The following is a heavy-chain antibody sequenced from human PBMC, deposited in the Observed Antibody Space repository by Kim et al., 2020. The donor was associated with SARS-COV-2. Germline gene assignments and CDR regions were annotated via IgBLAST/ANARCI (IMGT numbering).Heavy chain of an antibody. D-gene: IGHD6-25*01. V-gene: IGHV3-21*01. Sequence: YYADSVKGRFTISRDNAKNSLYLKMNSLRAEDTAVYYCARAHIAAYGMDVWGQGTTVTVSS. CDR3: ARAHIAAYGMDV. J-gene: IGHJ6*02.